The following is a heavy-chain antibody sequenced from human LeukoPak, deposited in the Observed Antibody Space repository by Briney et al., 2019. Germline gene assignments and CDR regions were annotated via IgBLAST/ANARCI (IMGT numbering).Heavy chain of an antibody. J-gene: IGHJ4*02. Sequence: PGGSLRLSCAASAFTFSTYEMNWVRQAPGKGLEWVAFIRYDGSNKYYADSVKGRFTISRDNSKNTVYLQMNSLRAEDTAVYYCAKYDILTGTQKEWGQGTLVTVSS. CDR3: AKYDILTGTQKE. CDR2: IRYDGSNK. CDR1: AFTFSTYE. D-gene: IGHD3-9*01. V-gene: IGHV3-30*02.